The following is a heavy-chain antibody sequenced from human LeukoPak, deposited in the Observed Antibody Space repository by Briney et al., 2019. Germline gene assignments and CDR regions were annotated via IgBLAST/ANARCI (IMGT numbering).Heavy chain of an antibody. CDR1: KFTFTSYG. J-gene: IGHJ4*02. CDR2: ISYDGTDK. CDR3: AKGDFLQYSGSYPFDY. D-gene: IGHD1-26*01. Sequence: GRSLRLSCAASKFTFTSYGMHWVRQAPGKGLEWVAVISYDGTDKYYADSVKGRFTISRDNSKNTLYLQMNSLRAEDTAAYYCAKGDFLQYSGSYPFDYWGQGTLVTVSS. V-gene: IGHV3-30*18.